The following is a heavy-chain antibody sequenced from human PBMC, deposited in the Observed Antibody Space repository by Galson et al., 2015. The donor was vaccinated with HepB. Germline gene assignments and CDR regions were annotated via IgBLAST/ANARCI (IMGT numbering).Heavy chain of an antibody. CDR3: ARGGDIAAAALSGGGFGWFDP. CDR1: GFTFSDYY. J-gene: IGHJ5*02. V-gene: IGHV3-11*06. Sequence: SLRLSCAASGFTFSDYYMSWIRQAPGKGLEWVSYISSSSSYTNYADSVKGRFTISRDNAKNSLYLQMNSLRAEDTAVYYCARGGDIAAAALSGGGFGWFDPWGQGTLVTVSS. D-gene: IGHD6-13*01. CDR2: ISSSSSYT.